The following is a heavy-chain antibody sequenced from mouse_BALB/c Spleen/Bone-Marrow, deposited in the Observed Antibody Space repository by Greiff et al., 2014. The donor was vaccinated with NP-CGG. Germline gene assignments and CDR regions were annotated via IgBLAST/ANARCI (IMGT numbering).Heavy chain of an antibody. V-gene: IGHV1-4*01. CDR2: INPSSNYT. Sequence: QVKLKQSGAELARPGASVKLSCKASGYTFTSYTMHWVQQRPGQGLEWIGFINPSSNYTNYNQKFKDKSTLTADKSSSTVYMQLSSLTSEDTAVYYCARVLGWYLDDWGEGTTLTVSS. CDR3: ARVLGWYLDD. CDR1: GYTFTSYT. J-gene: IGHJ2*01. D-gene: IGHD2-1*01.